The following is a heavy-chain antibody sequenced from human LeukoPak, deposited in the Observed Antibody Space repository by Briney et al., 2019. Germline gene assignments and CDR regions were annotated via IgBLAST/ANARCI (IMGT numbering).Heavy chain of an antibody. D-gene: IGHD1-26*01. CDR1: GFTVSSNF. CDR2: IFGGGST. V-gene: IGHV3-53*01. CDR3: ASHMGGIVGASFDP. J-gene: IGHJ5*02. Sequence: GSLRLSCAASGFTVSSNFMSWVRQAPGKGLEWVSVIFGGGSTYYADSVKGRFTISRDTSKNTLHLQMNSLRAEDTAVYYCASHMGGIVGASFDPWGQGTLVTVSS.